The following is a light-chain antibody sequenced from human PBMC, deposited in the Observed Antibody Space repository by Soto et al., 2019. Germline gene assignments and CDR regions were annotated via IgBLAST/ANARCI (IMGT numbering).Light chain of an antibody. J-gene: IGKJ2*01. CDR2: GIS. CDR1: QAIRND. V-gene: IGKV1-6*01. Sequence: AIQMTQSPSSLSASVGDTVTFTCRASQAIRNDLGWFQQRPGKPPKLLIYGISILQTGVPSRFSGSGSGTDFTLTISSLQPEDFATYHCQQSSSIPMYTFGQGTKLEIK. CDR3: QQSSSIPMYT.